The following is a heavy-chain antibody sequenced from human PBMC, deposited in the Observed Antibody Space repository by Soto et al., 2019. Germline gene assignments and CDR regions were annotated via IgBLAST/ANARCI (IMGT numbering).Heavy chain of an antibody. CDR3: AKGPDSYY. D-gene: IGHD2-15*01. V-gene: IGHV3-30-3*01. Sequence: GGSLRLSCAASGFTFSSYAMHWVRQAPGKGLEWVAVISYDGSNKYYADSVKGRFTISRDNSKNTLYLQMNSLRAEDTAVYYCAKGPDSYYWGQGTLVTVSS. CDR1: GFTFSSYA. J-gene: IGHJ4*02. CDR2: ISYDGSNK.